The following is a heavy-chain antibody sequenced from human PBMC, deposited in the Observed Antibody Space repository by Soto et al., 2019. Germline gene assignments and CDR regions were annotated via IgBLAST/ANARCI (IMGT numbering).Heavy chain of an antibody. CDR1: ESTVSRDW. Sequence: EVHLVESGGGLVQTGGSLRLSCAIFESTVSRDWMNWVRQAPGKGLEWVAHINQDGSEKYYVDSVKGRFTISRDNAKKSRYRQRNSLRPADTAMYYCSGGVGDAFWGQGTLVTVSS. J-gene: IGHJ4*02. D-gene: IGHD1-26*01. CDR3: SGGVGDAF. V-gene: IGHV3-7*04. CDR2: INQDGSEK.